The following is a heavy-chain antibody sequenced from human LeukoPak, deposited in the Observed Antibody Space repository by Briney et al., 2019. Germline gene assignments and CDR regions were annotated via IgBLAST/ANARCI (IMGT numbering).Heavy chain of an antibody. CDR3: ARVSLVRGAPDYYFDY. V-gene: IGHV4-4*07. Sequence: PSETLSLTCTVSGDSISNYYWSWIRQPAGKGLEWIGRIYTSGSTNYNLSLKSRVTMSVDTSKNQFSLKLSSVTAADTAVYYCARVSLVRGAPDYYFDYWGQGTLVTVSS. CDR1: GDSISNYY. D-gene: IGHD3-10*01. J-gene: IGHJ4*02. CDR2: IYTSGST.